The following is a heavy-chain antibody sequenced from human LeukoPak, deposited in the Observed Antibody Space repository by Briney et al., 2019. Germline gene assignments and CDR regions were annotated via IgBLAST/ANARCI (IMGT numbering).Heavy chain of an antibody. J-gene: IGHJ4*02. CDR3: ARGGRWLQSSLFDS. CDR2: IFHYGSP. Sequence: SETLSLTCSVSGGSISSGRYSWSWIRQPPGKELEWIGYIFHYGSPNYNPSLESRVTISVDTSKDQFSLKMSSVTAADTAVYYCARGGRWLQSSLFDSWGQGTLVTVSS. V-gene: IGHV4-61*01. CDR1: GGSISSGRYS. D-gene: IGHD5-24*01.